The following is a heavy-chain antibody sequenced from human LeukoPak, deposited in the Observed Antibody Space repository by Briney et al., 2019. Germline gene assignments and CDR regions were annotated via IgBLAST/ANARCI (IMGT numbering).Heavy chain of an antibody. Sequence: SETLSLTCTVPGGSISSYYWSWIRQPPGKGLEWIGYIYYSGSTNYNPSLKSRVTISVDTSKNQFSLKLSSVTAADTAVYYCARSGGTIFGVVLDNWFDPWGQGTLVTVSS. V-gene: IGHV4-59*01. J-gene: IGHJ5*02. CDR3: ARSGGTIFGVVLDNWFDP. CDR1: GGSISSYY. D-gene: IGHD3-3*01. CDR2: IYYSGST.